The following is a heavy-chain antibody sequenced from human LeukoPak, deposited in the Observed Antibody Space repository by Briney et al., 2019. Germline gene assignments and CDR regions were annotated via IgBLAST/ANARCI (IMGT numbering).Heavy chain of an antibody. D-gene: IGHD2-2*01. Sequence: SQTLSLTCAISGDSVSTNSAAWNWIRQSPSRGLEWLGRTYYRSKWHTDYAVSVKSRITIKPDTSKHQFSLQLRSVTPEDTAVYYCARGVWDIVVVSASRAYYYYMDVWGKGTTVTVS. J-gene: IGHJ6*03. CDR2: TYYRSKWHT. V-gene: IGHV6-1*01. CDR1: GDSVSTNSAA. CDR3: ARGVWDIVVVSASRAYYYYMDV.